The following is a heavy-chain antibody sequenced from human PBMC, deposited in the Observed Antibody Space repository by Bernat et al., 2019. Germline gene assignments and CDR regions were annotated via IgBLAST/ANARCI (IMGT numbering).Heavy chain of an antibody. J-gene: IGHJ6*03. CDR3: ARGTSTSAPYMDV. CDR2: ISSSSSYT. Sequence: VHLVESGGGLVKPGGSLRLSCAASGFTFSDYYMSWIRQAPGKGLDWVSYISSSSSYTNYADSVRGRCTISRDNAKNSLYLQMNSLRAEDTAVYYCARGTSTSAPYMDVWGKGTTVTVSS. CDR1: GFTFSDYY. V-gene: IGHV3-11*05.